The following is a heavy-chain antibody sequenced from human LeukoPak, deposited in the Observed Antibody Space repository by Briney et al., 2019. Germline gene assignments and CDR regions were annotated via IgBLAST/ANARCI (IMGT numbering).Heavy chain of an antibody. CDR3: AKDSMWLLDKDGIDY. J-gene: IGHJ4*02. Sequence: GGSLRLSCAASGFIFSTYGMHWVRQAPGKGLEWVAFIRYDGSNKYYADSVEGRFTISRDNSKNTLYLQMNSLRAEDTAVYYCAKDSMWLLDKDGIDYWGQGTLVTVSS. V-gene: IGHV3-30*02. D-gene: IGHD5-12*01. CDR1: GFIFSTYG. CDR2: IRYDGSNK.